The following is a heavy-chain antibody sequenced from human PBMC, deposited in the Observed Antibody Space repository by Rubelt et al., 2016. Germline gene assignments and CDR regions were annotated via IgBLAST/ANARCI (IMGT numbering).Heavy chain of an antibody. V-gene: IGHV1-18*04. CDR2: ISAYNGNT. CDR3: ARDVGGNSVLYYFDY. J-gene: IGHJ4*02. Sequence: QVQLVQSGAEVKKPGASVKISCKASGHTFTGYYMHWVRQAPGQGLEWMGWISAYNGNTNYAPKLQGRVTMTTDTSTSTAYMELRSLRSDDTAVYYCARDVGGNSVLYYFDYWGQGTLVTVSS. D-gene: IGHD4-23*01. CDR1: GHTFTGYY.